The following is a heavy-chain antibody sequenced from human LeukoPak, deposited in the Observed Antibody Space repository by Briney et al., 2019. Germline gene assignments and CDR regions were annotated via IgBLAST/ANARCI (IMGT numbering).Heavy chain of an antibody. CDR3: AKDRCSSSTCREAFEI. CDR2: IWYDCKNDQ. CDR1: GFTFSRYG. J-gene: IGHJ3*02. Sequence: GGSLRLSCAVSGFTFSRYGMHWIRQAPGKGMEWVAFIWYDCKNDQEYADSVKGRFTISRDNSKNTLYRQMNSLRPEDTAVYYCAKDRCSSSTCREAFEIWGQGTLVTVSS. V-gene: IGHV3-30*02. D-gene: IGHD2-2*01.